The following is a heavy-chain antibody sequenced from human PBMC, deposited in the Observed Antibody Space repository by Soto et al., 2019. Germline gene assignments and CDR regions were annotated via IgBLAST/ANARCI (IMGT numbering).Heavy chain of an antibody. Sequence: SETLSLTCTVSGGSISSGDYYWSWIRQPPGKGLEWIGYIYFTGSTYYHPSLKSRVTISVDTSKNQFSLKLSSVTAADTAVYYCARGGVDTITHYFDYRGQGTLVTVSS. V-gene: IGHV4-30-4*01. CDR3: ARGGVDTITHYFDY. CDR2: IYFTGST. D-gene: IGHD5-12*01. CDR1: GGSISSGDYY. J-gene: IGHJ4*02.